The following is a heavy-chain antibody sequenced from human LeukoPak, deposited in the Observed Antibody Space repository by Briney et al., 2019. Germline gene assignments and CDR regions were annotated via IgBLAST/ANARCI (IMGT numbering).Heavy chain of an antibody. CDR3: AGEWDYESGGSSNALDY. D-gene: IGHD3-22*01. CDR1: GYSFSGFY. V-gene: IGHV1-2*02. CDR2: IIPNTGGT. J-gene: IGHJ4*02. Sequence: ASVKVSCKASGYSFSGFYMHWVRQAPGQGLEWMGWIIPNTGGTNYAQKFQGRVTMTRDTTISTAYMELSSLRSDDTAVYYCAGEWDYESGGSSNALDYWGRGTLVAVSS.